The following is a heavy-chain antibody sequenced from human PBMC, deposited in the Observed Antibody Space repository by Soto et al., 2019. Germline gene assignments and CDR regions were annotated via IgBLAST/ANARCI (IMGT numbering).Heavy chain of an antibody. CDR3: ARDLLAYGGNGPDN. Sequence: GGSLRLSCAASGFTFSSYGMHWVRQAPGKGLEWVAVIWYDGSNKYYADSVKGRFTISRDNSKNTLYLQMNSLRAEDTAVYYCARDLLAYGGNGPDNWGQGTLVTVSS. V-gene: IGHV3-33*01. CDR2: IWYDGSNK. J-gene: IGHJ4*01. D-gene: IGHD4-17*01. CDR1: GFTFSSYG.